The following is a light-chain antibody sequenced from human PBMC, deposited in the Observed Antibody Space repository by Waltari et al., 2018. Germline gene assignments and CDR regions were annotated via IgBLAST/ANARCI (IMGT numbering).Light chain of an antibody. CDR2: AAS. Sequence: DIQMTQSPSSLSASVGDRVTITCRASQSIASSLNWYQKKPGKAPKLLIYAASSLQSGVPSRFSGSGSRTSFTLTINSLQPEDFATYYCQQSYSTRWTFGQGTKVDIK. CDR1: QSIASS. CDR3: QQSYSTRWT. V-gene: IGKV1-39*01. J-gene: IGKJ1*01.